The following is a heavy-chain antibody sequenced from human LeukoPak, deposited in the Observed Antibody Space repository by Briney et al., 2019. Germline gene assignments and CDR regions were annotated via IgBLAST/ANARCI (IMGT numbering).Heavy chain of an antibody. J-gene: IGHJ4*02. CDR1: GFTFTDVY. D-gene: IGHD1-26*01. CDR3: AKEGSRLSGSYSYFDY. V-gene: IGHV3-11*01. CDR2: ISPSSADI. Sequence: GGSLRLSCAASGFTFTDVYMSWIRQSPGKGLEWLAYISPSSADISYADSVKGRFTISRDNAKNSLYLQMNSLRAEDTAVYYCAKEGSRLSGSYSYFDYWGQGTLVTVSS.